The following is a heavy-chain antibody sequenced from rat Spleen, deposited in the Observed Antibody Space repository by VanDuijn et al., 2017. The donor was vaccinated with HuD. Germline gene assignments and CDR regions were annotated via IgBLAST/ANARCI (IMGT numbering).Heavy chain of an antibody. CDR2: ITSGGSNT. CDR1: GFTFSNYW. CDR3: ARRHYGYTDYFDY. J-gene: IGHJ2*01. Sequence: EVQLVESGGGLVQPGRSLKLSCVASGFTFSNYWMYWVRQAPKKGLEWVATITSGGSNTYYPDSVKGRFTISRDNAKSTLYLQMDSLRSEDTATYYCARRHYGYTDYFDYWGQGVMVTVSS. V-gene: IGHV5-25*01. D-gene: IGHD1-9*01.